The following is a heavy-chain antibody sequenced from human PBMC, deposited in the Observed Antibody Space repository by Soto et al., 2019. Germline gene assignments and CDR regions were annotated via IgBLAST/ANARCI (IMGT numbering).Heavy chain of an antibody. Sequence: EVQLVESGGGLVRPGGSLRLSCAASGFTFTTYWMNWVRQAPGKGLEWVATIKHDGSEQCYVDSVKGRFAISRDNAKNSLSLQMNSLRADDTAVYYCARGHYGDYACGPVTLVSVSS. V-gene: IGHV3-7*02. CDR3: ARGHYGDYA. CDR1: GFTFTTYW. J-gene: IGHJ5*02. CDR2: IKHDGSEQ. D-gene: IGHD4-17*01.